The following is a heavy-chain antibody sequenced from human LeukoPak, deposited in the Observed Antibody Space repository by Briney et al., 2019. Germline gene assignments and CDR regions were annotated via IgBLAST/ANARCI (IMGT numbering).Heavy chain of an antibody. D-gene: IGHD6-19*01. Sequence: GGSLRLSCAASGFTFSSYSMNWVRQAPGKGLEWVSSISSSSSHIYYADSVKGRFTISRDNAKNSLYLQMNSLRAEDTAVYYCARESHSGWYWGQGTLVTVSS. V-gene: IGHV3-21*01. CDR3: ARESHSGWY. CDR1: GFTFSSYS. CDR2: ISSSSSHI. J-gene: IGHJ4*02.